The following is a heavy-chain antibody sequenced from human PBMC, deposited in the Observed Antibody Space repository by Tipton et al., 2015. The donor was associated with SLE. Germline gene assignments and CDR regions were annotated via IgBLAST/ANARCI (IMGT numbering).Heavy chain of an antibody. Sequence: TLSLTCTVSGGSISSSSYYWGWIRQPPGKGLEWIGSIYYSGSTNYKPSLKSRVTISVDKSKNQFSLKLVSVTAADTALYYCARHEDWGIDYWGQGTLVTVSS. D-gene: IGHD7-27*01. CDR1: GGSISSSSYY. CDR2: IYYSGST. CDR3: ARHEDWGIDY. V-gene: IGHV4-39*01. J-gene: IGHJ4*02.